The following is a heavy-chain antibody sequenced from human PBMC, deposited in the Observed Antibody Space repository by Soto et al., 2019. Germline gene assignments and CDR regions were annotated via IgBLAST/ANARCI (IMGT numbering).Heavy chain of an antibody. J-gene: IGHJ4*02. CDR3: ARALREGLPIYYFDS. CDR1: GFSLSNARMG. V-gene: IGHV2-26*01. D-gene: IGHD1-26*01. CDR2: IFWNDER. Sequence: ASGPTLVNPTETLTLTCTVAGFSLSNARMGVRWISKPPWKALEWLAHIFWNDERSYNTSLKSRLTISRDTSKSQVVLTMTNVDPVDTGTYFCARALREGLPIYYFDSWGQGTLVTVSS.